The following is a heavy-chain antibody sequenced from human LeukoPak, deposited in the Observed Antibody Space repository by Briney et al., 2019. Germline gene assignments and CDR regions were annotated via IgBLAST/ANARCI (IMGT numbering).Heavy chain of an antibody. V-gene: IGHV1-3*01. CDR3: AREGLGELTLDY. D-gene: IGHD3-16*01. CDR1: GYTFTSYA. J-gene: IGHJ4*02. Sequence: GASVKVSCKASGYTFTSYAMHWVRQAPGQRLEWMGWINAGNGNTKYSQKFQGRVTITRDTSASTAYMELSSLRSEDTAVYYCAREGLGELTLDYWGQGNLVTVSS. CDR2: INAGNGNT.